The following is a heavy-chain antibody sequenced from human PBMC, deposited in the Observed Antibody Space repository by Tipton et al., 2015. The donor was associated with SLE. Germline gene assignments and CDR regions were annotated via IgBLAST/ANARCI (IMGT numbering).Heavy chain of an antibody. CDR2: IYHSGST. J-gene: IGHJ5*02. CDR3: ARRNRLDRTAVWFDP. V-gene: IGHV4-38-2*01. CDR1: GYSISDYY. D-gene: IGHD3/OR15-3a*01. Sequence: TLSLTCAVSGYSISDYYWGWVRQSPGKGLEWIGSIYHSGSTYYNPSLKSRVTISIDTSRNPFSLKTNSVTAADTAVYYCARRNRLDRTAVWFDPWGQGTLVTVSS.